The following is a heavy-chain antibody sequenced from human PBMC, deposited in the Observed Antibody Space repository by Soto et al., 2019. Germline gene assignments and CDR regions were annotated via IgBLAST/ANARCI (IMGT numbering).Heavy chain of an antibody. J-gene: IGHJ4*02. V-gene: IGHV1-2*02. Sequence: ASVMVSCKASGYTFTGYYMHWVRQAPGQGLEWMRWINPNSGGTNYAQKFQGRVTMTRDTYISTDYMELSRLRSDETAVYYCARLYSYGKGALSEGGQRTLV. CDR3: ARLYSYGKGALSE. D-gene: IGHD5-18*01. CDR2: INPNSGGT. CDR1: GYTFTGYY.